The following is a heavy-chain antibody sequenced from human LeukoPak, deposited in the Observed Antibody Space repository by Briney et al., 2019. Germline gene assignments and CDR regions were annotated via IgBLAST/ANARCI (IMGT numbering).Heavy chain of an antibody. CDR2: INHSGST. CDR3: ARGLSAAGRYNWFDP. J-gene: IGHJ5*02. Sequence: SETLSPTCAVYGGSFSGYYWSWIRQPPGKGLEWIGEINHSGSTNYNPSLKSRVTISVDTSKNQFSLKLSSVTAADTAVYYCARGLSAAGRYNWFDPWGQGTLVTVSS. V-gene: IGHV4-34*01. CDR1: GGSFSGYY. D-gene: IGHD6-13*01.